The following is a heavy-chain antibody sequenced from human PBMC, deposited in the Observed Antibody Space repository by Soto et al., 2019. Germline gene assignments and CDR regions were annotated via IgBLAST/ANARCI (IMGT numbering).Heavy chain of an antibody. CDR2: IWYDGSNK. D-gene: IGHD3-22*01. Sequence: QVQLVESGGGMVQPGRSLRLSCAASGFTFSSYGMHWVRQAPGKGLEWVAVIWYDGSNKYYADSVKGRFTISRDNSKNLLYLQMNSLRAEDTAVYYCARDHRYYYDRSGYYGYFDHWGQGTLVTVSS. J-gene: IGHJ4*02. CDR3: ARDHRYYYDRSGYYGYFDH. V-gene: IGHV3-33*01. CDR1: GFTFSSYG.